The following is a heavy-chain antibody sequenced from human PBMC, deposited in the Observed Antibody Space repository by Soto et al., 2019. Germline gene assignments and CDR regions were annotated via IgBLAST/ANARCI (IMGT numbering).Heavy chain of an antibody. CDR2: IYYSGST. CDR1: GGSISSYY. Sequence: SETLSLTCTVSGGSISSYYWSWIRQPPGKGLEWIGYIYYSGSTNYNPSLKSRVTISVDTSKNQFSLKLSSVTAADTAVYYCARLGMGEQRPPIEGWFDPWGQGTLVTVSS. V-gene: IGHV4-59*08. J-gene: IGHJ5*02. CDR3: ARLGMGEQRPPIEGWFDP. D-gene: IGHD6-25*01.